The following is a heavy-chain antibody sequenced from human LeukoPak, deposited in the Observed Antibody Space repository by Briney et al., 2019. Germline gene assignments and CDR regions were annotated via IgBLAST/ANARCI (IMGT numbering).Heavy chain of an antibody. CDR2: ISFDGSNR. CDR1: GFTFSSYG. D-gene: IGHD1-26*01. J-gene: IGHJ6*02. CDR3: AKGFSSAVDYYYYAMDV. Sequence: PGGSLRLSCAASGFTFSSYGMHWVRQAPGKGLEWVAVISFDGSNRYHGDSVKGRFTISRDQSKNTLYLQMNNLSAEDTAVYYCAKGFSSAVDYYYYAMDVWGQGTTVTVSS. V-gene: IGHV3-30*18.